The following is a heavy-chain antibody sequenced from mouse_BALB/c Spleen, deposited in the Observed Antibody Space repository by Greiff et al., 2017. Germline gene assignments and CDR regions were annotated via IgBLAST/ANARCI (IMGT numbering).Heavy chain of an antibody. D-gene: IGHD3-1*01. CDR2: IRSKSNNYAT. CDR1: GFTFNTYA. J-gene: IGHJ4*01. CDR3: VRRGLYYYAMDY. V-gene: IGHV10-1*02. Sequence: EVQLVESGGGLVQPKGSLKLSCAASGFTFNTYAMNWVRQAPGKGLEWVARIRSKSNNYATYYADSVKDRFTISRDDSQSMLYLQMNNLKTEDTAMYYCVRRGLYYYAMDYWGQGTSVTVSS.